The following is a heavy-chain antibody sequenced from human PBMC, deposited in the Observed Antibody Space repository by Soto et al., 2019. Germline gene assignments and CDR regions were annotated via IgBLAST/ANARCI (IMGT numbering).Heavy chain of an antibody. CDR3: ARDRGRGYSGYDSLDYYYYGMDV. Sequence: ASVKVSCKASGYTFTRSGISWARQAPGQGPEWMGWISSYNGDTNYAQTFQGRVTMTTDTSTSTAYMELRSLRSEDTAVYYCARDRGRGYSGYDSLDYYYYGMDVWGQGTTVTVSS. D-gene: IGHD5-12*01. J-gene: IGHJ6*02. CDR2: ISSYNGDT. V-gene: IGHV1-18*01. CDR1: GYTFTRSG.